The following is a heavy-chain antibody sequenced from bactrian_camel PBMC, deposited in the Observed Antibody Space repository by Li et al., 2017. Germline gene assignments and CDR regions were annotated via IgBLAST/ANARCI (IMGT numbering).Heavy chain of an antibody. CDR3: AASWGLTATTALGSIIYPDRFGY. Sequence: HVQLVESGGGSVQAGGSLRLSCAASGRTYSKWCMGWFRQISGEEREGLAAIGSRGITAYADSVKGRFTLSKDNTKNILYLQMDNLQPEDSATYRCAASWGLTATTALGSIIYPDRFGYWGDGTQVTVS. D-gene: IGHD5*01. J-gene: IGHJ6*01. CDR2: IGSRGIT. V-gene: IGHV3S57*01. CDR1: GRTYSKWC.